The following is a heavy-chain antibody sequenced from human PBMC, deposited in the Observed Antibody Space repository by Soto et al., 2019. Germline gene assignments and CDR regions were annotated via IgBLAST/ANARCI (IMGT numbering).Heavy chain of an antibody. V-gene: IGHV1-46*01. Sequence: ASVKVSCKASGYTFTSYYMHWVRQAPGQGLEWMGIINPSGGSTSYAQKFQGRVTMTRDTSTSTVYMELSSLGSEDTAVYYCARDGGSNWFDPWGQGTLVTVSS. CDR2: INPSGGST. CDR3: ARDGGSNWFDP. J-gene: IGHJ5*02. CDR1: GYTFTSYY. D-gene: IGHD3-10*01.